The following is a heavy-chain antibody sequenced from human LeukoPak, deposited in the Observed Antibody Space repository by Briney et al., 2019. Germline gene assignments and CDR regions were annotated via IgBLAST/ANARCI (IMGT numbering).Heavy chain of an antibody. CDR2: SIGSGGSA. J-gene: IGHJ4*02. Sequence: GGSLRLSCVASGFTFSTYTMNWIRQAPGKGLEWVSGSIGSGGSAFYADSVKGRFSISRDTSKNTLFLHMNNLRAGDTAVYYCAKDLRPDGINDFDHWGQGTLVTVSS. D-gene: IGHD1-1*01. CDR1: GFTFSTYT. CDR3: AKDLRPDGINDFDH. V-gene: IGHV3-23*01.